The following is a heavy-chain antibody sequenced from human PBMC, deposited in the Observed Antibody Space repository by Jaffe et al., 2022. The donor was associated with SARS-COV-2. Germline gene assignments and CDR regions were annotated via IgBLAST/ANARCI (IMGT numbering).Heavy chain of an antibody. CDR3: ARDGSASSGWYYYYGMDV. CDR2: ISYDGSNK. V-gene: IGHV3-30-3*01. J-gene: IGHJ6*02. D-gene: IGHD6-19*01. Sequence: QVQLVESGGGVVQPGRSLRLSCAASGFTFSSYAMHWVRQAPGKGLEWVAVISYDGSNKYYADSVKGRFTISRDNSKNTLYLQMNSLRAEDTAVYYCARDGSASSGWYYYYGMDVWGQGTTVTVSS. CDR1: GFTFSSYA.